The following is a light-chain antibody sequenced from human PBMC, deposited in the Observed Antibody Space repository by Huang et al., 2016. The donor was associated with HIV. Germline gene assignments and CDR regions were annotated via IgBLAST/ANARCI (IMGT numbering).Light chain of an antibody. CDR2: GTS. Sequence: EIVMTQSPATLSVAPGERATLSCRASQSVRTNLAWYQQKAGQAPRLLMYGTSTRATGVPARFSGSGSGTEFTLTISSLQSEDFAVYYGQQYNNWPPLTFGGGTRVEIK. J-gene: IGKJ4*01. CDR3: QQYNNWPPLT. V-gene: IGKV3-15*01. CDR1: QSVRTN.